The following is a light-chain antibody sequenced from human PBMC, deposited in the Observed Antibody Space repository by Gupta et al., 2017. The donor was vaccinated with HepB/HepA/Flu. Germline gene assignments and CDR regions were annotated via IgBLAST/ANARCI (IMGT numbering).Light chain of an antibody. Sequence: SYDLTPPPSVSVSPGQTASITCSGDKLGDKYACWYQQQPGQSPVLVIYQDNKRPSGIPERFSGSNTGNTATLTISGTQARDEADYYCQAWDSSTPWVDGGGTELTVL. J-gene: IGLJ3*02. V-gene: IGLV3-1*01. CDR1: KLGDKY. CDR3: QAWDSSTPWV. CDR2: QDN.